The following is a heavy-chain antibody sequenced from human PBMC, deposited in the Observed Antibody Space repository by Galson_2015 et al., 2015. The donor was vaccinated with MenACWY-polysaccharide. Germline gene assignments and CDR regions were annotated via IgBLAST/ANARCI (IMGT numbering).Heavy chain of an antibody. Sequence: LRLSCAASGFTVNTRVSWFRQAPGKGLEWVSVIYGRGNTYYADSVKGRFTISRDNSKNTLYLQMNSLGAEDTAMYYCAREREGNPEAEFWGQGTLVTVSS. CDR3: AREREGNPEAEF. V-gene: IGHV3-53*01. CDR1: GFTVNTR. CDR2: IYGRGNT. J-gene: IGHJ4*02. D-gene: IGHD5-24*01.